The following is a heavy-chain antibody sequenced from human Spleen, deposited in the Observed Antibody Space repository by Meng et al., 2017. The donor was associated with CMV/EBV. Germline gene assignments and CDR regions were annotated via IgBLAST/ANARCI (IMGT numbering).Heavy chain of an antibody. CDR1: GGSFSGYY. D-gene: IGHD6-13*01. CDR2: INHSGST. J-gene: IGHJ4*02. CDR3: ARDMGSIAAAFDY. V-gene: IGHV4-34*01. Sequence: VQLQQWGAGLLEPSGTRSLTCAVYGGSFSGYYWSWIRQPPGKGLEWIGEINHSGSTNYNPSLKSRVTISVDTSKNQFSLKLSSVTAADTAVYYCARDMGSIAAAFDYWGQGTLVTVSS.